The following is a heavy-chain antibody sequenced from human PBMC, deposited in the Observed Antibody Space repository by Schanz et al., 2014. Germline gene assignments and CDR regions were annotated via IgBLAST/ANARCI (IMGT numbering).Heavy chain of an antibody. V-gene: IGHV3-7*01. CDR3: AREVGGSFGQHY. J-gene: IGHJ4*02. D-gene: IGHD1-26*01. CDR2: IKADGSEK. Sequence: EVQLVESGGGLVQPGGSLRLSCVGSGFTFSGFWMCWVRQAPGKGLEWVANIKADGSEKYFVDSVKGRFTISRDNGENTLYLQMDSLRAEDTAVYYCAREVGGSFGQHYWGQGALVTVSS. CDR1: GFTFSGFW.